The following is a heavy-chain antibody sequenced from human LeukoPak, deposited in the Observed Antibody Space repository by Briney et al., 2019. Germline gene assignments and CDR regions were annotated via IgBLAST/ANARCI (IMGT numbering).Heavy chain of an antibody. CDR3: ARVLTYYDILTGYYYFDY. Sequence: SVKVSCKASGGTFSSYAISWVRQAPGQGLEWMGGIIPIFGTANYAQKFQGRVTITTDESTSTAYMELRSLRSDDTAVYYCARVLTYYDILTGYYYFDYWGQGTLVTVSS. J-gene: IGHJ4*02. CDR2: IIPIFGTA. CDR1: GGTFSSYA. D-gene: IGHD3-9*01. V-gene: IGHV1-69*05.